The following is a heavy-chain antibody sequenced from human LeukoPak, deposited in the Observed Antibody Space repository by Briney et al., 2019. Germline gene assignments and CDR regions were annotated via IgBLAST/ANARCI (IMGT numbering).Heavy chain of an antibody. Sequence: GGSLRLSCAASGFTFSKFVLTWVRQAPGKGMGWVSSISGSGDSTNYADSVKGRFTISRDNSKNTIYLQMNSLRGDDTATYYWAKERSVLWTGYGMDVWGQGTTVTVSS. CDR3: AKERSVLWTGYGMDV. D-gene: IGHD3/OR15-3a*01. J-gene: IGHJ6*02. CDR1: GFTFSKFV. V-gene: IGHV3-23*01. CDR2: ISGSGDST.